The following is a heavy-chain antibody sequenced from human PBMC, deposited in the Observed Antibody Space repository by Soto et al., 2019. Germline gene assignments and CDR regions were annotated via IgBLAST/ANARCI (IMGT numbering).Heavy chain of an antibody. V-gene: IGHV3-23*01. CDR2: IRPGGDST. CDR1: GFRFRTRA. CDR3: TTHEEGAPWAGGFDS. J-gene: IGHJ5*01. D-gene: IGHD1-26*01. Sequence: LRLSCAASGFRFRTRAMSWVRQAPGKGLEWVASIRPGGDSTYYADSVKGRFAVSRDNPNVTLYLQMDSLRVEDTAIYYCTTHEEGAPWAGGFDSWGQGTLVTVSS.